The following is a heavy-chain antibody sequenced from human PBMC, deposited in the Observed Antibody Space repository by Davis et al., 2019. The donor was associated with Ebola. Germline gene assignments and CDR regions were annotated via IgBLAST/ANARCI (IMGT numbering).Heavy chain of an antibody. CDR1: GFTFSSYA. Sequence: PGGSLRLSCAASGFTFSSYAMSWVRQAPGKGLEWVSAISGSGGSTYYADSVKGRFTISRDNSKNTLYLQMNSLRAEDTAVYYCAKQSKFDLEWLPHWFDPWGQGTLVTVSS. D-gene: IGHD3-3*01. J-gene: IGHJ5*02. V-gene: IGHV3-23*01. CDR2: ISGSGGST. CDR3: AKQSKFDLEWLPHWFDP.